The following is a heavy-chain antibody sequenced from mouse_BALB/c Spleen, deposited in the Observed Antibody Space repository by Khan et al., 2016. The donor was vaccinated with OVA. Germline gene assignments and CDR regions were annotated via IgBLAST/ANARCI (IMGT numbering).Heavy chain of an antibody. D-gene: IGHD1-1*01. Sequence: VQLVESGPGLVKPSQSLSLTCTVTGYSITSDYAWNWIRQFPGNKLEWMGYISYTGSTSYNPSLKSRISITRDTSKNQFFLQLKSVTTEDTATYYCARTLYCTYGYALDCWGRGTSVTVSS. CDR1: GYSITSDYA. J-gene: IGHJ4*01. V-gene: IGHV3-2*02. CDR2: ISYTGST. CDR3: ARTLYCTYGYALDC.